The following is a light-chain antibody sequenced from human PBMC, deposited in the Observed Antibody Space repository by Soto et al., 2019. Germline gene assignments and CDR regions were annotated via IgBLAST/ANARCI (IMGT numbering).Light chain of an antibody. Sequence: DIQMTQSPSSLSASVGDRVTITCRASQNIHTYLNWYQQKPGKAPNLLIFAASNLQSGVSSRFSGSGSGTDFTLTISSLQPEDFATYYCQQSLTTPFTFGQGTRLEIK. CDR3: QQSLTTPFT. CDR2: AAS. CDR1: QNIHTY. J-gene: IGKJ5*01. V-gene: IGKV1-39*01.